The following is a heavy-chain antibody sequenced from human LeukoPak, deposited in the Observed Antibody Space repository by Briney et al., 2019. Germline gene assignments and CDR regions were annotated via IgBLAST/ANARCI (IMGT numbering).Heavy chain of an antibody. V-gene: IGHV4-34*01. CDR2: INHSGST. CDR1: GGSFSGYY. CDR3: ARGRGEVYYFDH. Sequence: PSETLSLTCAVYGGSFSGYYWSWIRQPPGKGLEWIGGINHSGSTNYNPSLKSRVTISVDTSKNQFSLKLSSVTAADTAVYYCARGRGEVYYFDHWGQGTLVTVSS. J-gene: IGHJ4*02.